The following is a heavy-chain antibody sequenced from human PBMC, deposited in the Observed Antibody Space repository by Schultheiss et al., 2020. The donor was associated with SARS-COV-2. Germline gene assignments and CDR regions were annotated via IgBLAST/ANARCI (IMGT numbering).Heavy chain of an antibody. CDR2: IYYSGST. D-gene: IGHD1-26*01. J-gene: IGHJ3*02. CDR3: ARKSGSYRNDAFDI. Sequence: SETLSLTCAVSGGSISSGGYSWSWIRQPPGKGLEWIGYIYYSGSTNYNPSLKSRVTISVDTSKNQFSLKLSSVTAADTAVYYCARKSGSYRNDAFDIWGQGTMVTVSS. CDR1: GGSISSGGYS. V-gene: IGHV4-61*08.